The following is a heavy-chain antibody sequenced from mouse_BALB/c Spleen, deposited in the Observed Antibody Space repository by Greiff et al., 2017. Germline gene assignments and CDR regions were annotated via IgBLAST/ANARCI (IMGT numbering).Heavy chain of an antibody. CDR2: ISDGGSYT. Sequence: EVMLVESGGGLVKPGGSLKLSCAASGFTFSDYYMYWVRQTPEKRLEWVATISDGGSYTYYPDSVKGRFTISRDNAKNNLYLQMSSLKSEDTAMYYCARDRGTTHYYAMDYWGQGTSVTVSS. J-gene: IGHJ4*01. V-gene: IGHV5-4*02. CDR3: ARDRGTTHYYAMDY. CDR1: GFTFSDYY. D-gene: IGHD2-13*01.